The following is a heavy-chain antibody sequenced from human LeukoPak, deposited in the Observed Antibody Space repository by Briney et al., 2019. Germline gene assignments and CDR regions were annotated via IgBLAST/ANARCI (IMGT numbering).Heavy chain of an antibody. D-gene: IGHD3-10*01. CDR2: IYAGGKT. Sequence: SETLSLTCTVSGGSISSYYWTWIRQAPGKGLERIGYIYAGGKTRSSPSLESRVSISVDTSKNQFSLKLASVTAADTAAYSCARGVSGFWLSSAFWGQGALLSPSS. CDR3: ARGVSGFWLSSAF. J-gene: IGHJ1*01. CDR1: GGSISSYY. V-gene: IGHV4-4*09.